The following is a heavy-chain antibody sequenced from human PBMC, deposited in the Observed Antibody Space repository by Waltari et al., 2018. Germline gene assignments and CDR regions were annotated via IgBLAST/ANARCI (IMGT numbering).Heavy chain of an antibody. D-gene: IGHD3-22*01. V-gene: IGHV3-21*01. CDR2: IRGVSSDK. J-gene: IGHJ4*02. Sequence: EVQLVGSGGGLVKPGGSLRLSCAASGFTFSSYTMNWVRQAPGKGVGWVSFIRGVSSDKYYADAVKGRFTSSRDNVKNSLYLQMNSLRAEDTAVYYCAREWGVMIGTAGYYFDYWAQGTLVTVSS. CDR1: GFTFSSYT. CDR3: AREWGVMIGTAGYYFDY.